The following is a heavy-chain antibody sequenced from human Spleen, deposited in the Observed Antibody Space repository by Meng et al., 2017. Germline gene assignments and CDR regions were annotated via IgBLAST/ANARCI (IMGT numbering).Heavy chain of an antibody. CDR1: GGSISSGSYY. Sequence: SETLSLTCTVSGGSISSGSYYWSWIRQPAGKGLEWIGRIYTSGNTNYSPSLRSRVTMSVDTSNNQFSLRLSSVTAADTAVYYCARESVVTAVIDYWGQGTRVTVSS. CDR2: IYTSGNT. D-gene: IGHD2-21*02. J-gene: IGHJ4*02. V-gene: IGHV4-61*02. CDR3: ARESVVTAVIDY.